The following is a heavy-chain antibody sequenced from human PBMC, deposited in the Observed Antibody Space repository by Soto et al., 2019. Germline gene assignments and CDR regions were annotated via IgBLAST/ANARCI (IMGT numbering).Heavy chain of an antibody. J-gene: IGHJ5*02. D-gene: IGHD1-26*01. CDR2: ISYDGNTE. Sequence: GGSLRLPCAASACTSSDYGMYSGGQASGKSIGRVAVISYDGNTEYYLDSVKGRFTISRDNPKNTMVRKMNSLRVVGTAVYHCAEGSVVGATKDLPDPWCQGTLVAVSS. CDR1: ACTSSDYG. V-gene: IGHV3-30*05. CDR3: AEGSVVGATKDLPDP.